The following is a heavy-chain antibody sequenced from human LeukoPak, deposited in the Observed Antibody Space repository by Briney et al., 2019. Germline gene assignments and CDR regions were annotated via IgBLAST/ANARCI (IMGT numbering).Heavy chain of an antibody. Sequence: PSETLSLTCTVSGGSISSSSYYWGWIRQPPGKGLEWIGSIYYSGSTYYNPSLKSRVTISVDTSKNQFSLKLSSVTAADTAVYYCARAGGIPASFDYWGQGTLVTVSS. CDR1: GGSISSSSYY. J-gene: IGHJ4*02. V-gene: IGHV4-39*07. D-gene: IGHD6-25*01. CDR2: IYYSGST. CDR3: ARAGGIPASFDY.